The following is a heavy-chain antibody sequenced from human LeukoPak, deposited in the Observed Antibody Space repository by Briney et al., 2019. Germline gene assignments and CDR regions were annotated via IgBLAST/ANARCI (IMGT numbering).Heavy chain of an antibody. CDR3: AKTVVTTNLRAFDI. Sequence: SETLSLTCAVYGGSFSGYYWSWIRQPPGKGLEWIGEINHSGSTNYNPSLKSRVTISVDTSKNQFSLKLSSVTAADTAVYYCAKTVVTTNLRAFDIWGQGTMVTVSS. CDR2: INHSGST. V-gene: IGHV4-34*01. CDR1: GGSFSGYY. J-gene: IGHJ3*02. D-gene: IGHD4-23*01.